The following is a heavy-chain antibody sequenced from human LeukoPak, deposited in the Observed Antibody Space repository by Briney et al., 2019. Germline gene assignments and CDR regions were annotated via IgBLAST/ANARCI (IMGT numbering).Heavy chain of an antibody. CDR1: GYTVTGHY. J-gene: IGHJ4*02. D-gene: IGHD1-26*01. Sequence: ASVKVSFKASGYTVTGHYMHWMRQAPGQGLEWMGWINPNSGVTNYAQKFQGRVTMTRDTSISTAYMDLTRLTSDDTGVYYCARAVGGSFSTYFDYWGQGTLVTVSS. V-gene: IGHV1-2*02. CDR3: ARAVGGSFSTYFDY. CDR2: INPNSGVT.